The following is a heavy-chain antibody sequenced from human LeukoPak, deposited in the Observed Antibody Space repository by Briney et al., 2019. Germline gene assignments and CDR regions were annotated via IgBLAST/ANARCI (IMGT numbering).Heavy chain of an antibody. CDR2: INHSGST. CDR3: ARILSVEMTTVGYYFDY. D-gene: IGHD5-24*01. V-gene: IGHV4-34*01. J-gene: IGHJ4*02. Sequence: SETLSLTCAVYGGSFSGYYWSWIRQPPGKGLEWIGEINHSGSTNYNPSLKSRVTISVDTSKNQFSLKLSSVTAADTAVYYCARILSVEMTTVGYYFDYWGQGTLVTVSS. CDR1: GGSFSGYY.